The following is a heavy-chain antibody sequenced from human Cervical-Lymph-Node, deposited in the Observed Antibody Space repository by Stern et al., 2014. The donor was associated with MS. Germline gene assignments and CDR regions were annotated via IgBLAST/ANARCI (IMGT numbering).Heavy chain of an antibody. CDR3: ARDKSGDSSGYYYPFDY. Sequence: QVQLMQSGAEVKKPGASVKVSCKASGYTLTSYGISWVRQAPGQRLEWMGGISAYNGNTTYAQKLQGRVTMTTDTSTSTAYMELRSLRSDDTAVYYCARDKSGDSSGYYYPFDYWGQGTLVTVSS. V-gene: IGHV1-18*01. J-gene: IGHJ4*02. D-gene: IGHD3-22*01. CDR2: ISAYNGNT. CDR1: GYTLTSYG.